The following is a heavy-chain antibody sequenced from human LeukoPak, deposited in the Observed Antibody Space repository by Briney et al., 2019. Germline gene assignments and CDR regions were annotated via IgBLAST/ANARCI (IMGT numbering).Heavy chain of an antibody. Sequence: GGSLRLSCAVSGFTFASYGMSWVRQAPGKGLEWVSGISGSGTNTYYADSVKGRFTISRDNSKNTLYLQMNSLRAEDTAVYYCAKGGCSGASCSRGDDDWGQGTLVTVSS. D-gene: IGHD2-15*01. CDR1: GFTFASYG. CDR2: ISGSGTNT. CDR3: AKGGCSGASCSRGDDD. J-gene: IGHJ4*02. V-gene: IGHV3-23*01.